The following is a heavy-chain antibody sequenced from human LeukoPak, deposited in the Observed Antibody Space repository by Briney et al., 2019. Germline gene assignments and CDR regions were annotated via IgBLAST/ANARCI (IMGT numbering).Heavy chain of an antibody. J-gene: IGHJ4*02. CDR1: GYTFTDYY. D-gene: IGHD2-2*01. V-gene: IGHV1-2*02. CDR2: INPNSGGT. Sequence: ASVKVSCKTSGYTFTDYYIHWVGQAPGQWLEWMGWINPNSGGTDYAQKFQGRVIMTRDTSVDTAYMELNRLRSDDTAVYYCASADLRYCSIRSCFSFDYWGQGTLVTVSS. CDR3: ASADLRYCSIRSCFSFDY.